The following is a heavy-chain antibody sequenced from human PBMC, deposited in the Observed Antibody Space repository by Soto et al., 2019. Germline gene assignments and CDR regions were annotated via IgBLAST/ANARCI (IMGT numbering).Heavy chain of an antibody. V-gene: IGHV4-34*01. CDR1: GGSFSTYY. Sequence: QLQQWGAGLLKPSETLSLTCVVSGGSFSTYYYNWIRQSPGQGLEWIGEINHSGSNNYSPSLKSRVTMSVDTSKNQFSLKLTSVTAADTAVYYCARGGSNDWQVAFDIWGQGTMVTVSS. CDR3: ARGGSNDWQVAFDI. D-gene: IGHD3-9*01. CDR2: INHSGSN. J-gene: IGHJ3*02.